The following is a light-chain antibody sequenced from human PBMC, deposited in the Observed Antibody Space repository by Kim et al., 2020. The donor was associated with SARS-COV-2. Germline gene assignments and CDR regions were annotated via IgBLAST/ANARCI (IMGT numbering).Light chain of an antibody. CDR1: QSIGTF. J-gene: IGKJ4*01. Sequence: DIQMTQSPSSLAASAGDRVTITCPASQSIGTFLNWYQQKPGKAPKLLIYAASTLQSGVPSRFSGSGSGTDFTLTITSLQPEDFATYYCQQSHTTPLLTFGGGTKVDIK. CDR3: QQSHTTPLLT. V-gene: IGKV1-39*01. CDR2: AAS.